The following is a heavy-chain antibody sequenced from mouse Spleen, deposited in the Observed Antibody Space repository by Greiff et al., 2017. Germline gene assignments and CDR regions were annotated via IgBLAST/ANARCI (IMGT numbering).Heavy chain of an antibody. CDR3: AREGYYGNPWFAY. CDR1: GYTFTSYT. CDR2: INPSSGYT. V-gene: IGHV1-4*01. Sequence: QVQLKESGAELARPGASVKMSCKASGYTFTSYTMHWVKQRPGQGLEWIGYINPSSGYTKYNQKFKDKATLTADKSSSTAYMQLSSLTSEDSAVYYCAREGYYGNPWFAYWGQGTLVTVSA. D-gene: IGHD2-1*01. J-gene: IGHJ3*01.